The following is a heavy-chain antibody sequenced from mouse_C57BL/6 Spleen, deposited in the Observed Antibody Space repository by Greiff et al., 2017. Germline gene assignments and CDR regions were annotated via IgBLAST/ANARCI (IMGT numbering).Heavy chain of an antibody. D-gene: IGHD4-1*01. CDR1: CYTFTSYD. CDR2: IYPRDGST. V-gene: IGHV1-85*01. CDR3: ARRANWDPFAY. Sequence: VQLQQSGPELVKPGASVKLSCKASCYTFTSYDINWVKQRPGQGLEWIGWIYPRDGSTKYNEKFKGKATLTVDTSSSTAYMELHSLTSEDSAVYFCARRANWDPFAYWGQGTLVTVSA. J-gene: IGHJ3*01.